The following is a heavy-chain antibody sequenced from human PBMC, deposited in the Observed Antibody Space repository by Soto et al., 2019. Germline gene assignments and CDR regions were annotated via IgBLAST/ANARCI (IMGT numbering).Heavy chain of an antibody. J-gene: IGHJ5*02. CDR1: GDSVSSNSAA. CDR2: TYYRSKWYN. V-gene: IGHV6-1*01. D-gene: IGHD6-13*01. CDR3: ASSQQLVYGPHWFDP. Sequence: PSQTLSLTCAISGDSVSSNSAAWNWIRQSPSRGLEWLGRTYYRSKWYNDYAVSVKSRITINPDTSKNQFSLQMKSVTHEDTVVYYCASSQQLVYGPHWFDPWGQGTLVTVSS.